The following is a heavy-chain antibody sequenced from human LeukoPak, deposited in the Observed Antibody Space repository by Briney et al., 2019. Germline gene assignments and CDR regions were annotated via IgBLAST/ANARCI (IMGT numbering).Heavy chain of an antibody. V-gene: IGHV3-23*01. J-gene: IGHJ4*02. CDR1: GFTFSSYS. CDR2: ISGNAKNA. CDR3: AKVLYRACIGYYSGGSLYYFDY. Sequence: GGSLRLSCAASGFTFSSYSMSWVRQAPGKGLEWVSVISGNAKNAYYADSVKGRFTISRDNSKNTLYLQMNSLRVEDTAVYYCAKVLYRACIGYYSGGSLYYFDYWGQGTLVTVSS. D-gene: IGHD2-15*01.